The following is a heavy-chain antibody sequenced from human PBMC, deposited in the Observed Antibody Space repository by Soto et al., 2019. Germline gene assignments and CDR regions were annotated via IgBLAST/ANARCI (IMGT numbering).Heavy chain of an antibody. D-gene: IGHD6-19*01. Sequence: QLQLQESGPGLVKPSETLSLTCTVSGGSVSSDSPYWGWIRQPPGKGLEWSGNISYTWSTYYNPSLKSRVTISLDTSKNQFPLQLSSVNAADTAVYYCARLGGITGYSSAWYKFEHWGQGTLVTVSS. V-gene: IGHV4-39*01. CDR3: ARLGGITGYSSAWYKFEH. CDR1: GGSVSSDSPY. CDR2: ISYTWST. J-gene: IGHJ4*02.